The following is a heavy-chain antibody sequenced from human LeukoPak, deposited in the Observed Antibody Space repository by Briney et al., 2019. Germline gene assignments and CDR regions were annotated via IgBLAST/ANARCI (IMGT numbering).Heavy chain of an antibody. CDR2: IWYGGSNK. V-gene: IGHV3-30*02. CDR3: AKDAGITGTPFYDY. Sequence: GGSLRLSCEASGFTFNNYGMHWVRQAPGKGLEWVAVIWYGGSNKYYADSVKGRFTISRDNSKNTLYLQMNSLRAEDTAVYYCAKDAGITGTPFYDYWGQGTLVTVSS. CDR1: GFTFNNYG. D-gene: IGHD1-7*01. J-gene: IGHJ4*02.